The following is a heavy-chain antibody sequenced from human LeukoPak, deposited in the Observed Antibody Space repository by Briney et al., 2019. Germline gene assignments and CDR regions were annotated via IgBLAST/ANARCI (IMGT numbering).Heavy chain of an antibody. CDR1: GYSISSGYY. Sequence: PSETLSLTCAVSGYSISSGYYWGWIRQPPGKGLEWIGSIYHSRSTYYNPSLKSRVTISVDTSKNQFSLKLSSVTAADTAVYYCARRAQNTAMVLVFDYWGQGTLVTVSS. V-gene: IGHV4-38-2*01. D-gene: IGHD5-18*01. CDR2: IYHSRST. J-gene: IGHJ4*02. CDR3: ARRAQNTAMVLVFDY.